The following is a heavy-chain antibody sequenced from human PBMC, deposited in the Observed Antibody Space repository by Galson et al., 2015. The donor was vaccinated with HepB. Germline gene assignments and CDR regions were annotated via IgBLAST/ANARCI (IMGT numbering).Heavy chain of an antibody. Sequence: SLRLSCAASGFTFSSYAIHWVRQAPGKGLEWVAVISYDGSNKYYADSVKGRFTISRDNSKNTLYLQMNSLRAEDTAVYYCARVGLLWFGEFLSAPYFDYWGQGTLVTVSS. CDR3: ARVGLLWFGEFLSAPYFDY. CDR2: ISYDGSNK. D-gene: IGHD3-10*01. J-gene: IGHJ4*02. CDR1: GFTFSSYA. V-gene: IGHV3-30*04.